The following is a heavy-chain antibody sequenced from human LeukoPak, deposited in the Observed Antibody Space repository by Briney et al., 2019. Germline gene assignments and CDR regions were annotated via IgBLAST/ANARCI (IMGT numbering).Heavy chain of an antibody. D-gene: IGHD3-10*01. CDR3: ARGTYYSNGWFDP. V-gene: IGHV3-48*03. CDR2: ISSSGSTI. Sequence: QSGGSLRLSCAASGFTFSSYEMNWVRQAPGKGLEWVSYISSSGSTIYYADSVKGRFTISRDNAKNTLYLQMNSLRAEDTAVYYCARGTYYSNGWFDPWGQGTLVTVSS. J-gene: IGHJ5*02. CDR1: GFTFSSYE.